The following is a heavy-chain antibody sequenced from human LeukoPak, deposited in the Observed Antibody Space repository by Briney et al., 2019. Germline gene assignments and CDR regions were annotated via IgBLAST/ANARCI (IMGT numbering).Heavy chain of an antibody. Sequence: SETLSLTCTVSGGSISSYYWSWIRQPPGKGLEWIGYIYYSGSTNYNPSLKSRVTISVDTFKNQFSLKLSSVTAADTAVYYCARDGATSHNWFDPWGQGTLVTVSS. CDR1: GGSISSYY. CDR3: ARDGATSHNWFDP. D-gene: IGHD1-26*01. J-gene: IGHJ5*02. V-gene: IGHV4-59*12. CDR2: IYYSGST.